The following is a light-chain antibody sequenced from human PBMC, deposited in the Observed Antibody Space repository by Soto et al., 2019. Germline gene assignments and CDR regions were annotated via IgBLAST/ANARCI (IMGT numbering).Light chain of an antibody. CDR2: GAS. J-gene: IGKJ5*01. CDR1: QNVGSS. CDR3: QQCGSSPYT. V-gene: IGKV3-15*01. Sequence: DIVMTQSPATLSVSPGERATPSCRASQNVGSSLAWYQQKPGQAPRLLMYGASMRATGIPARFSGRGSGTEFTLTISRLEPEDFAVYYCQQCGSSPYTFGQGTRLEIK.